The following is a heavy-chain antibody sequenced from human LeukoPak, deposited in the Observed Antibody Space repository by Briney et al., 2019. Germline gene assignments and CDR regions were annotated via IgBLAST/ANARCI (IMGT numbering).Heavy chain of an antibody. V-gene: IGHV3-30*02. CDR2: IRYDGNNK. Sequence: TGGSLRLSCAASGFTFSTYGMHWVRQAPGKGLEWVALIRYDGNNKYYADSVKGRFTISRDNSKNTLYLQMNSLRAEDTAVYYCGKVYYDFWSGPSLGVFDIWGQGTMLTVSS. CDR3: GKVYYDFWSGPSLGVFDI. CDR1: GFTFSTYG. D-gene: IGHD3-3*01. J-gene: IGHJ3*02.